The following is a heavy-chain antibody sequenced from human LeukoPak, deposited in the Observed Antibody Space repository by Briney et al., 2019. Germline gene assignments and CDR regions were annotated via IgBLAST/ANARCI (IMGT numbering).Heavy chain of an antibody. CDR2: IYSGGGT. Sequence: GGSLRLSCVASGFTVSFNYMGWVRQAPGKGLEWVSAIYSGGGTYYADSVRGRFSISRDNFRDTLFLQMNSLRVEDTAVYYCVRDWEYWGQGTLVTVSS. CDR1: GFTVSFNY. V-gene: IGHV3-66*01. D-gene: IGHD1-26*01. CDR3: VRDWEY. J-gene: IGHJ4*02.